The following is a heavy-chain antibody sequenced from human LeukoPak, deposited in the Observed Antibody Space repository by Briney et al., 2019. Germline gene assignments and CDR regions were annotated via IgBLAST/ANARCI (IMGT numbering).Heavy chain of an antibody. V-gene: IGHV1-69*05. CDR3: ARARSNWVDYYYYMDV. CDR2: IIPIFGTA. Sequence: SVKVSCKASGGTFSSYAISWVRQAPGQGLEWMGGIIPIFGTANYAQQFQGRVTITTDESTSTAYMELSSLRSEDTAVYYCARARSNWVDYYYYMDVWGKGTTVTVSS. D-gene: IGHD7-27*01. J-gene: IGHJ6*03. CDR1: GGTFSSYA.